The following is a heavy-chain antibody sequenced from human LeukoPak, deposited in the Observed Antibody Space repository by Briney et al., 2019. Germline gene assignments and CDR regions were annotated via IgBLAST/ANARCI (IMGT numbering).Heavy chain of an antibody. V-gene: IGHV3-11*04. D-gene: IGHD3-3*01. Sequence: GGSLRLSCAASRFTFSNAWMSWVRQAPGKGLEWVSYISSSGSTIYYADSVKGRFTISRDNAKNSLYLQMNSLRAEDTAVYYCARVEAITISIPWGQGTLVTVSS. CDR1: RFTFSNAW. CDR3: ARVEAITISIP. J-gene: IGHJ5*02. CDR2: ISSSGSTI.